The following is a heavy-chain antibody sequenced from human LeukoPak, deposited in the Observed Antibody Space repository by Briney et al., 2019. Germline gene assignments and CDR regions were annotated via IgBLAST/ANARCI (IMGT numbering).Heavy chain of an antibody. CDR1: GYTFTSYD. J-gene: IGHJ5*02. D-gene: IGHD2-21*01. CDR2: MNPNSGNT. Sequence: GASVKVSCKASGYTFTSYDINWVRQATGQGLEWMGWMNPNSGNTGYAQKFQGRVTMTRNTSISTVYMELSSLRSEDTAVYYCARDRLVRKQDYNWFDPWGQGTLVTVSS. V-gene: IGHV1-8*01. CDR3: ARDRLVRKQDYNWFDP.